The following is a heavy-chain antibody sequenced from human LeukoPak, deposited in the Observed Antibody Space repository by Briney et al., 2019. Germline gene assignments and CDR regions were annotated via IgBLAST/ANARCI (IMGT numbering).Heavy chain of an antibody. CDR3: ARGGGAVAGKSRAFDS. J-gene: IGHJ3*02. Sequence: GASVKVSCKASGGTFSSYAISWVRQAPGQGLEWMGIINPSGGSTSYAQKFQGRVTMTRDMSTSTVYMELSSLRSEDTAVYYCARGGGAVAGKSRAFDSWGQGTMVTVSS. CDR1: GGTFSSYA. CDR2: INPSGGST. V-gene: IGHV1-46*01. D-gene: IGHD6-19*01.